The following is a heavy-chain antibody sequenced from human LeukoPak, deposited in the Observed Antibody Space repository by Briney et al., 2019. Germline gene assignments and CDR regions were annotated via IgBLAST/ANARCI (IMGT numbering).Heavy chain of an antibody. CDR2: IIPIFGTA. CDR1: GGTVISYA. V-gene: IGHV1-69*05. J-gene: IGHJ4*02. Sequence: AKFSSKASGGTVISYASSGVRRAPGQGLEWMGGIIPIFGTANYAQKFPGRVMITTDESTSTAYMELSSLRSEDTAVYYCAREAPAELGELPTAFDYWGQGTLVTVSS. CDR3: AREAPAELGELPTAFDY. D-gene: IGHD1-26*01.